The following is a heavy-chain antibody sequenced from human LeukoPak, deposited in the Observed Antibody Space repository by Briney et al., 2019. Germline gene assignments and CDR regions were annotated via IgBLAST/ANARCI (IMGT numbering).Heavy chain of an antibody. D-gene: IGHD6-19*01. J-gene: IGHJ6*02. CDR1: GFTFSSYA. Sequence: PGRSLRLSCAASGFTFSSYAMHWVRQAPGKGLEWVAVISYDGSNKYYADSVKGRFTISRDNSKNTLYLQMNSLGAEDTAVYYCARDIGIAVAGTLYYYYYGMDVWGQGTTVTVSS. CDR3: ARDIGIAVAGTLYYYYYGMDV. CDR2: ISYDGSNK. V-gene: IGHV3-30-3*01.